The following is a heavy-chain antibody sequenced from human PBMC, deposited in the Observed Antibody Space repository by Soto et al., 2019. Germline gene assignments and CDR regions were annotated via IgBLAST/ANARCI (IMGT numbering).Heavy chain of an antibody. D-gene: IGHD3-3*01. V-gene: IGHV3-30*18. CDR2: VSYDGSNT. J-gene: IGHJ6*02. CDR3: AKRITIFRVATLARGMDV. CDR1: GFTFSNYG. Sequence: GGSLRLSCAASGFTFSNYGIHWVRQAPGKGLEWVAVVSYDGSNTYYVDSVKGRFTISRDNSKNTLYLQMNSLRAEDTAVYYCAKRITIFRVATLARGMDVWGQGTTVTVSS.